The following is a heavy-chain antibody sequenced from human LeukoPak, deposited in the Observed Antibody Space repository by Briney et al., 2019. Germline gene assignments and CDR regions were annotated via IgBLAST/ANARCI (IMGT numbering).Heavy chain of an antibody. CDR2: IYYSGST. D-gene: IGHD3-16*02. CDR3: ARVFDYDYVWGSYRYFDY. J-gene: IGHJ4*02. CDR1: GGSISSYY. V-gene: IGHV4-59*01. Sequence: ASETLSLTCTVSGGSISSYYWSWIRQPPGKGLEWIGYIYYSGSTNYNPSLKSRVTISVDTSKNQFSLKLSSVTAADTAVYYCARVFDYDYVWGSYRYFDYWGQGTLVTVSS.